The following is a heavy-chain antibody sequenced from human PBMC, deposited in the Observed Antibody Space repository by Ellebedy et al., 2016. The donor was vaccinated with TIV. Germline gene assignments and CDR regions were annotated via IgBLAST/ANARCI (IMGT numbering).Heavy chain of an antibody. Sequence: ASVKVSXXASGYTFTSYAMHWVRQAPGQRLEWMGWINAGNGNTKYSQKFQGRVTITRDTSASTAYMELSSLRSEDTAVYYCARDLSSGSYFLYYYGMDVWGQGTTVTVSS. CDR3: ARDLSSGSYFLYYYGMDV. CDR2: INAGNGNT. D-gene: IGHD3-10*02. J-gene: IGHJ6*02. V-gene: IGHV1-3*01. CDR1: GYTFTSYA.